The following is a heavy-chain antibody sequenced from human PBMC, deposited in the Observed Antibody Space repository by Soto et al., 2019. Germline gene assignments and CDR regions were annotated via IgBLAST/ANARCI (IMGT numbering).Heavy chain of an antibody. D-gene: IGHD3-10*01. V-gene: IGHV1-18*01. Sequence: GASVKVSCKAPGYTFANSGIRWVRQAPAQGLEWMGWISAYNGNTNYAQKLQGRVTMTTDTSTSTVYLELRSLRSDDTAVYYCGSTFGTILRWFDPWG. CDR1: GYTFANSG. CDR3: GSTFGTILRWFDP. CDR2: ISAYNGNT. J-gene: IGHJ5*02.